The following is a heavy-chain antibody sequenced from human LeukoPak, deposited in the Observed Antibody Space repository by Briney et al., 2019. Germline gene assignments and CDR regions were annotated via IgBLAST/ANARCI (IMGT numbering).Heavy chain of an antibody. CDR2: IRSKAYGGTT. CDR1: GFTFSSYA. J-gene: IGHJ4*02. D-gene: IGHD2-2*01. CDR3: TRVGCSSTSCYFNY. Sequence: PGGSLRLSCAASGFTFSSYAMSWVRQAPGKGLEWVGFIRSKAYGGTTEYAASVKGRFTISRDDSKSIAYLQMNSLKTEDTAVYYCTRVGCSSTSCYFNYWGQGTLVTVSS. V-gene: IGHV3-49*04.